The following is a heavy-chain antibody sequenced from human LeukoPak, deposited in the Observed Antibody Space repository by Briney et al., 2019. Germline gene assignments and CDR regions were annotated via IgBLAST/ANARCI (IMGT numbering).Heavy chain of an antibody. CDR1: GYSFTSYS. V-gene: IGHV1-46*01. J-gene: IGHJ4*02. CDR2: INPSGDST. D-gene: IGHD5-18*01. Sequence: ASVKVSCKASGYSFTSYSIHWVRQAPGQGIEWMGIINPSGDSTSHAQKFQGRVTMTTDTSTSTAYMELRSLRSDDTAVYYCARDPNAMVTSLFDYWGQGTLVTVSS. CDR3: ARDPNAMVTSLFDY.